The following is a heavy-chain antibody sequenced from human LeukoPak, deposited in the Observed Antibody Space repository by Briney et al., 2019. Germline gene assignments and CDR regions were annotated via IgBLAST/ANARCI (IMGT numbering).Heavy chain of an antibody. V-gene: IGHV1-18*04. D-gene: IGHD3-9*01. Sequence: ASVKVSCKASGYTFTSYGISWVRQAPGQGLEWMGWISAYNGNTNYAQKLQGRVTMTRDTSTSTVYMELSSLRSEDTAVYYCARVGRYFDWSPGGYFDYWGQGTLVTVSS. CDR3: ARVGRYFDWSPGGYFDY. CDR1: GYTFTSYG. J-gene: IGHJ4*02. CDR2: ISAYNGNT.